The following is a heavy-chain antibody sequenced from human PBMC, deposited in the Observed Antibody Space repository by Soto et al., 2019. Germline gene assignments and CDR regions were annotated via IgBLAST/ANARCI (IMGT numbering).Heavy chain of an antibody. V-gene: IGHV3-73*01. J-gene: IGHJ5*02. CDR3: TRPHIEDSLDWFDP. CDR1: GFTFSGSA. CDR2: IRSKANSYAT. Sequence: PGGSLRLSCAASGFTFSGSAMHWVRQASGKGLEWVGRIRSKANSYATAYAASVKGRFTISRDDSKNTAYPQMNSLKTEDTAVYFCTRPHIEDSLDWFDPWGQGTLVTVS. D-gene: IGHD2-21*01.